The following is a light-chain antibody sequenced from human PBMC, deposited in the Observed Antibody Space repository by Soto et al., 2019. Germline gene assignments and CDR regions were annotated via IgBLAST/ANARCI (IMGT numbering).Light chain of an antibody. Sequence: EIQMTQSPSTLSASVGDRVAITCRASDNIVHWVAWYQQKPGKAPKLLIYKAANLADEVPSRFAGSGSGTDFTLTITRLQPDDFATYYCQHYNSFSRTFGQGTKVEV. CDR2: KAA. CDR1: DNIVHW. CDR3: QHYNSFSRT. J-gene: IGKJ1*01. V-gene: IGKV1-5*03.